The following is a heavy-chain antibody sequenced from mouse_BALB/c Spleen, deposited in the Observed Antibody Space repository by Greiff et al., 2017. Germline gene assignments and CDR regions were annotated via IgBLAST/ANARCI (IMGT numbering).Heavy chain of an antibody. CDR1: GFSLTSYG. J-gene: IGHJ4*01. V-gene: IGHV2-5-1*01. D-gene: IGHD2-4*01. Sequence: QVQLQQSGPSLVQPSQSLSITCTVSGFSLTSYGVHWVRQSPGKGLEWLGVIWRGGSTDYNAAFMSRLSITKDNSKSQVFFKMNSLQADDTAIYYCAKGDDSYYYAMDYWGQGTSVTVSS. CDR2: IWRGGST. CDR3: AKGDDSYYYAMDY.